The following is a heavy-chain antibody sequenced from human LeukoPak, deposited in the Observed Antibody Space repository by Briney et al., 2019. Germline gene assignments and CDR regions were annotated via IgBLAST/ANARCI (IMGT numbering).Heavy chain of an antibody. CDR2: ISAYNGNT. Sequence: GGSLRLSCAASGFTFTSYGISWVRQAPGQGLEWMGWISAYNGNTNYAQKLQGRVTMTTDTSTSTAYMELRSLRSDDTAVYYCARRALGYCSGGSCYSNWFDPWGQGTLVTVSS. D-gene: IGHD2-15*01. J-gene: IGHJ5*02. CDR1: GFTFTSYG. V-gene: IGHV1-18*01. CDR3: ARRALGYCSGGSCYSNWFDP.